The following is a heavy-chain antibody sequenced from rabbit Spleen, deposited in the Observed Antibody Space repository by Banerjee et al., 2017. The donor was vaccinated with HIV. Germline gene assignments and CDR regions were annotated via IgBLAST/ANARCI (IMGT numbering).Heavy chain of an antibody. CDR2: IDINSGRI. CDR1: GFDFSSNA. Sequence: QSLEESGGDLVKPGASLTLTCTASGFDFSSNAMCWVRQAPGKGLEWIGCIDINSGRIWYASWAKGRFTISKTSSTTVTLQMTSLTAADTATYFCARGGGVYDFGMDLWGPGTLVTVS. J-gene: IGHJ6*01. V-gene: IGHV1S40*01. CDR3: ARGGGVYDFGMDL. D-gene: IGHD2-1*01.